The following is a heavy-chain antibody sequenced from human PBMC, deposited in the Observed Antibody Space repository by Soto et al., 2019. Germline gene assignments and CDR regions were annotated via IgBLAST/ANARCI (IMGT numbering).Heavy chain of an antibody. V-gene: IGHV1-18*01. Sequence: ASVKVSCKASGYSFTTYGMSWVRQAPGQGLEWMGWISGYNGDTNYAQNLQGRVTLTTETSTSTAYMELRSLRSDDTAVYYCARDQYYYGSGSYYYYGMEVWGQGTTVTVSS. D-gene: IGHD3-10*01. J-gene: IGHJ6*02. CDR3: ARDQYYYGSGSYYYYGMEV. CDR2: ISGYNGDT. CDR1: GYSFTTYG.